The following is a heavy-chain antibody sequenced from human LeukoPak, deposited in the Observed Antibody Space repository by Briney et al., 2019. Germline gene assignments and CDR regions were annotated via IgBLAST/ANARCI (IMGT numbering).Heavy chain of an antibody. D-gene: IGHD3-22*01. J-gene: IGHJ4*02. V-gene: IGHV4-39*01. Sequence: SETLSLTCTVSGGSISSSSYYWGWIRQPPGKGLEWIGSIYYSGSTYYNPSLKSRVTISVDTSKNQFSLKLSSVTAADTAVYCCARHGIRGYYYPPFDYWGQGTLVTVSS. CDR3: ARHGIRGYYYPPFDY. CDR2: IYYSGST. CDR1: GGSISSSSYY.